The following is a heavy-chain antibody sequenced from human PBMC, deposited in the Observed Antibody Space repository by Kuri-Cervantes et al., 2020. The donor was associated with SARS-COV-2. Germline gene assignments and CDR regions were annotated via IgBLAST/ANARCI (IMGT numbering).Heavy chain of an antibody. CDR1: GFTFSSYS. J-gene: IGHJ4*02. D-gene: IGHD6-6*01. CDR2: ISSSSSYK. V-gene: IGHV3-21*01. CDR3: ARDFSSSGGFDY. Sequence: GESLKISCAASGFTFSSYSMNWVRQAPEKGLEWVSYISSSSSYKYYADSVKGRFTISRDKTKNSLYLQMNSLRAEDTAVYYCARDFSSSGGFDYWGQGTLVTVSS.